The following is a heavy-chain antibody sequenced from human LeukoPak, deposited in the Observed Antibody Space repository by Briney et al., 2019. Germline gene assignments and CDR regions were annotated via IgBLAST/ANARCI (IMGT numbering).Heavy chain of an antibody. CDR3: ARARNLGYCSSTSCRNWFDP. D-gene: IGHD2-2*01. V-gene: IGHV4-59*01. J-gene: IGHJ5*02. CDR1: GGSISSYY. Sequence: SETPSLTCTVSGGSISSYYWSWIRQPPGKGLEWIGYIYYSGSTNYNPSLKSRVTISVDTSKNQFSLKLSSVTAADTAVYYCARARNLGYCSSTSCRNWFDPWGQGTLVTVSA. CDR2: IYYSGST.